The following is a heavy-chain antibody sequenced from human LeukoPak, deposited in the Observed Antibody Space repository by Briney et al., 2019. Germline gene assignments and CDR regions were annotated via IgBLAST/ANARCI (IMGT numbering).Heavy chain of an antibody. CDR3: ARDHLERYCSSTSCYGWFDP. V-gene: IGHV1-18*01. D-gene: IGHD2-2*01. Sequence: ASVEVSCKASGYTFTSYGISWVRQAPGQGLEWMGWISAYNGNTNYAQKLQGRVTMTTDTSTSTAYMELRSLRSDDTAVYYCARDHLERYCSSTSCYGWFDPWGQGTLVTVSS. CDR2: ISAYNGNT. CDR1: GYTFTSYG. J-gene: IGHJ5*02.